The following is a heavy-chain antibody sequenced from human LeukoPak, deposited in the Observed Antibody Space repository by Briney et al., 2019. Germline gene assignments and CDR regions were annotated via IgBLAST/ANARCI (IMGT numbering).Heavy chain of an antibody. CDR2: IFSSSST. V-gene: IGHV4-59*08. CDR1: GGSISVYF. D-gene: IGHD1-7*01. CDR3: ARQNPATTADY. J-gene: IGHJ4*02. Sequence: SETLSLTCTVSGGSISVYFWSCVRQPPGKGLEWIGYIFSSSSTNYNPSLKSRVTISVDTSKNQFSLMLSSVTAADTAVYYCARQNPATTADYWGQGSLVTVSS.